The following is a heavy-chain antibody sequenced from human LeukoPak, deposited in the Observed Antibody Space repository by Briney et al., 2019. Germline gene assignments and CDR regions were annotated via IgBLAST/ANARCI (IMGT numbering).Heavy chain of an antibody. CDR3: AYLRSRLC. CDR1: GFTFSSYS. D-gene: IGHD6-19*01. V-gene: IGHV3-23*01. CDR2: ISDSGVST. J-gene: IGHJ4*02. Sequence: PGGSLRLSCAASGFTFSSYSMNWVRQAPGKGLEWVSGISDSGVSTYYADSVKGRFTISRDNSKNTLYLQMNSLRAEDTAVYYCAYLRSRLCWGQGTLVTVSS.